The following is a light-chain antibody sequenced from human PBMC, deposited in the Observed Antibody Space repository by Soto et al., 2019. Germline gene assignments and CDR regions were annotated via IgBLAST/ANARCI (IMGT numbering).Light chain of an antibody. CDR2: DVT. J-gene: IGLJ1*01. CDR1: SSDVGGYND. V-gene: IGLV2-14*01. CDR3: TSYTSSSTSA. Sequence: SELNRPVYVYGFHGRSISISCTGTSSDVGGYNDVSWYQQHPGKAPKLMIYDVTNRPSGVSHRFSGSKSGNPAPLTTSGLQPEDEADYSCTSYTSSSTSAFGPGPKVPVL.